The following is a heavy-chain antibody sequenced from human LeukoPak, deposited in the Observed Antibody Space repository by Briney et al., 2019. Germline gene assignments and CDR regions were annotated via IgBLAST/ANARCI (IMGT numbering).Heavy chain of an antibody. CDR3: ARVIGYCSSTSCYRDLRYYYYMDV. J-gene: IGHJ6*03. V-gene: IGHV4-39*07. CDR2: IYYSGST. D-gene: IGHD2-2*02. CDR1: SGSISTGSYY. Sequence: SETLSLTCTVSSGSISTGSYYWGWIRQPPGKGLEWIGYIYYSGSTYYNPSLKSRVTISVDTSKNQFSLKLSSVTAADTAVYYCARVIGYCSSTSCYRDLRYYYYMDVWGKGTTVTVSS.